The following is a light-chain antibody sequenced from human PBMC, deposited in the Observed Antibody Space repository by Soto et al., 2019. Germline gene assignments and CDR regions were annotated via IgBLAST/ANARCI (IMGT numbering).Light chain of an antibody. V-gene: IGLV3-1*01. CDR2: QDS. J-gene: IGLJ2*01. CDR3: QAWDSSTAVV. CDR1: TLGEKF. Sequence: SYELTQPPSVSVSPGQTASITCSGDTLGEKFACWYQQKPGQSPVLLIYQDSRRPSGIPERFSGSNSGNTATLTISGTQAMDEADYYCQAWDSSTAVVFGGGTKLTVL.